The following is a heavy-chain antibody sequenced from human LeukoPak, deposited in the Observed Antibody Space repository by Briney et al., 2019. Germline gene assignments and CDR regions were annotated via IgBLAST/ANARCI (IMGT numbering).Heavy chain of an antibody. CDR1: GGSVSSSTYY. CDR2: ISYSGTN. J-gene: IGHJ5*02. V-gene: IGHV4-39*01. Sequence: PSETLSLTCTVSGGSVSSSTYYWGWIRQPPGKGLEWIGSISYSGTNYNNPSLKSRVSISIDTSKNQFSVKLTSVSAADTAMYYCASLGTRRSWGQGTLVTVSS. CDR3: ASLGTRRS. D-gene: IGHD7-27*01.